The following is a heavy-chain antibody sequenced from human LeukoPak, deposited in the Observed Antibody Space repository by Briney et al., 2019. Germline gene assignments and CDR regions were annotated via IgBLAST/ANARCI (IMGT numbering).Heavy chain of an antibody. D-gene: IGHD1-14*01. CDR1: GYTFTSYY. CDR2: INPSGGST. J-gene: IGHJ4*02. CDR3: ARDKGDGNDY. Sequence: ASVKVSCKASGYTFTSYYMHWVRQAPGQGLEWMGIINPSGGSTSYAQKFQGRVTITRDTSASTAYMELSSLRSEDTAVYYCARDKGDGNDYWGQGTLVTVSS. V-gene: IGHV1-46*01.